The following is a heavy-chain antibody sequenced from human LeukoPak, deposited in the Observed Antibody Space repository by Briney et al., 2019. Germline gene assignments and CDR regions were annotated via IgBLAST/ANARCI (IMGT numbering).Heavy chain of an antibody. V-gene: IGHV3-74*01. CDR2: INSDGSST. Sequence: GGSLRLSCAASVFTFSIYWMQWVRQAPGKGLVWVSRINSDGSSTNYADSVKGRFTISRDNSKNTLSLQMSSLRPEDTAVYYCVKDINNWYEALDFWGQGTLVTVSS. D-gene: IGHD1-1*01. J-gene: IGHJ4*02. CDR1: VFTFSIYW. CDR3: VKDINNWYEALDF.